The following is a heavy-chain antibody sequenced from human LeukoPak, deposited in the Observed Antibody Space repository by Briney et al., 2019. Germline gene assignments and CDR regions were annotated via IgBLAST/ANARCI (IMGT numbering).Heavy chain of an antibody. Sequence: ASVKVPCKASGYTFTGYFMHWVRQAPGQGLEWMGWINPNNGGTNYAQKFQGRVTMTRDTSISTAYMELSRLRSDDTAVYYCARDLGSGSYLPFDYWGQGTLVTVSS. D-gene: IGHD3-10*01. CDR2: INPNNGGT. CDR3: ARDLGSGSYLPFDY. CDR1: GYTFTGYF. J-gene: IGHJ4*02. V-gene: IGHV1-2*02.